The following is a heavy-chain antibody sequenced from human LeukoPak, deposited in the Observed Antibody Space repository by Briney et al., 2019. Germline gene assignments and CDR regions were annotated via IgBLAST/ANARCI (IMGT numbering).Heavy chain of an antibody. V-gene: IGHV3-23*01. CDR2: ISGSGGST. Sequence: PGGSLRLSCAASGFTFSSYAMNWVRQAPGKGLEWVSAISGSGGSTYYADSVKGRFTISRDNSKNTLYLQMNSLRAEDTAVYYCATGITMIVVVTIGGPPDAFDIWGQGTMVTVSS. J-gene: IGHJ3*02. D-gene: IGHD3-22*01. CDR3: ATGITMIVVVTIGGPPDAFDI. CDR1: GFTFSSYA.